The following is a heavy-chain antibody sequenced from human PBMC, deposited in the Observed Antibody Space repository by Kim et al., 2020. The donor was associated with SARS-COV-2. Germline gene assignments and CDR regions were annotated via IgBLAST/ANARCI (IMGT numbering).Heavy chain of an antibody. Sequence: ASVKVSCKASGYTFTSYYMHWVRQAPGQGLEWMGIINPSGGSTSYAQKFQGRVTMTRDTSTSTVYMELSSLRSEDTAVYYCARAADYSNGYYYYGMDVWGQGTTVTVSS. V-gene: IGHV1-46*01. CDR3: ARAADYSNGYYYYGMDV. J-gene: IGHJ6*02. CDR2: INPSGGST. D-gene: IGHD4-4*01. CDR1: GYTFTSYY.